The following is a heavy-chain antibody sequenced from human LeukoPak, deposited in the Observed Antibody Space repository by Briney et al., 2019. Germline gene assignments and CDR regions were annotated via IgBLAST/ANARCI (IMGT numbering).Heavy chain of an antibody. V-gene: IGHV1-24*01. J-gene: IGHJ4*02. Sequence: ASVKVSCKVSGYTLTELSIHWVRQAPGKGLEWMGGFDPEDGETIYAQKFQGRVTMTEDTSTDTAYMELSSLRSEDTAVYYCATLVAGTDGVDYWGQGTLVTVSS. CDR3: ATLVAGTDGVDY. CDR1: GYTLTELS. CDR2: FDPEDGET. D-gene: IGHD6-19*01.